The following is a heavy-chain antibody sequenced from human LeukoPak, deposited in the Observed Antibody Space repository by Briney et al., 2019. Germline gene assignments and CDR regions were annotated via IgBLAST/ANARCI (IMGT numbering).Heavy chain of an antibody. CDR1: GGTFSSYA. CDR2: IIPIFGTA. J-gene: IGHJ3*02. CDR3: ARNRSPYSYYYDSSGYPPDI. Sequence: ASVKVSCKASGGTFSSYAISWVRQAPGQGLEWMGGIIPIFGTANYAQKFQGRVTITADKSTSTAYMELSSLRSEDTAVYYCARNRSPYSYYYDSSGYPPDIWGQGTMVTVSS. D-gene: IGHD3-22*01. V-gene: IGHV1-69*06.